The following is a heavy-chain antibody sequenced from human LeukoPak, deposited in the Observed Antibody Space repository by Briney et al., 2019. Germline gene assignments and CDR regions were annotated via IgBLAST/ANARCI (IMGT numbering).Heavy chain of an antibody. J-gene: IGHJ4*02. CDR3: ARAVIAARRVFDY. V-gene: IGHV4-61*02. Sequence: SETLSLTCTVSGGSISSSSYYWSWIRQPAGKGLEWIGRIYTSGSTNYNPSLKSRVTISVDTSKNQFSLKLSSVTAADTAVYYCARAVIAARRVFDYWGQGTLVTVSS. D-gene: IGHD6-6*01. CDR2: IYTSGST. CDR1: GGSISSSSYY.